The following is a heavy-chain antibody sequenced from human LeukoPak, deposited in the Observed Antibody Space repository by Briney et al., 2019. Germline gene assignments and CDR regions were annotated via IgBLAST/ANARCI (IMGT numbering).Heavy chain of an antibody. J-gene: IGHJ4*02. CDR2: ISSSGSTI. D-gene: IGHD3-22*01. V-gene: IGHV3-48*03. CDR1: GFTFSSYE. Sequence: GGSLRLTCAASGFTFSSYEMNWVRQAPGKGLEWVSYISSSGSTIYYADSVKGRFTISRDNAKNSLYLQMNSLRAEDTAVYYCARESGYHTKAFDYWGQGTLVTVSS. CDR3: ARESGYHTKAFDY.